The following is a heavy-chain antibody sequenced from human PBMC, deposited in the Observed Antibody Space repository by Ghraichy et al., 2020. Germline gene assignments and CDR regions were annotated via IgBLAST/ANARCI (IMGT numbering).Heavy chain of an antibody. CDR1: GGSISRTSYY. V-gene: IGHV4-39*01. D-gene: IGHD5-24*01. CDR2: MYYSGSI. Sequence: GSLRLSCTVSGGSISRTSYYWGWIRQAPGKGLEWIGSMYYSGSIYYNPSLKSRVTTSVDTSKNQFFLKLSSVTAADTAVYYCARHEGAGVDGYNYWYYGMDVWGQGTTVTVSS. J-gene: IGHJ6*02. CDR3: ARHEGAGVDGYNYWYYGMDV.